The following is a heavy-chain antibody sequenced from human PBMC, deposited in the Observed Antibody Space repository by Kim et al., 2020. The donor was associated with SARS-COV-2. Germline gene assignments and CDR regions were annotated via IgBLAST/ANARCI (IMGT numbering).Heavy chain of an antibody. Sequence: GGTTDYAAPVKGRFTISREDSRNTLYLQMNSLKTEDTAVYYCTLTLNYKGAWGQGTLVTVSS. V-gene: IGHV3-15*01. J-gene: IGHJ4*02. CDR3: TLTLNYKGA. D-gene: IGHD1-26*01. CDR2: GGTT.